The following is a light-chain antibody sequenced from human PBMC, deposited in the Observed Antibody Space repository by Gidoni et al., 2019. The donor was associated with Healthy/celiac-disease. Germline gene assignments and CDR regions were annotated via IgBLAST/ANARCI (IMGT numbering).Light chain of an antibody. Sequence: IQMIQSPSSLSASVGDRVTITCQASQDISNYLDWYQQKPGKAPKLLIYDASNLETGVPSRFSGSGSGTDFTFTISSLQPEDIATYYCQQYDNLPITFGPGTKVDIK. CDR3: QQYDNLPIT. CDR1: QDISNY. V-gene: IGKV1-33*01. J-gene: IGKJ3*01. CDR2: DAS.